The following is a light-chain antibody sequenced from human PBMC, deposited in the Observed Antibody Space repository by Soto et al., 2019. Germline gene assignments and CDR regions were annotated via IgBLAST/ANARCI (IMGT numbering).Light chain of an antibody. CDR2: DVS. CDR3: SSYTSGFYV. V-gene: IGLV2-14*01. J-gene: IGLJ1*01. CDR1: SSDVGGYNY. Sequence: QSALTQPASVSGSPGQSITISCTGTSSDVGGYNYVSWYQQHPGKAPKLMIYDVSDRPSGVSNRFSGSKSGNTASLTISGRQAEDEADYYCSSYTSGFYVFGTGTKLTVL.